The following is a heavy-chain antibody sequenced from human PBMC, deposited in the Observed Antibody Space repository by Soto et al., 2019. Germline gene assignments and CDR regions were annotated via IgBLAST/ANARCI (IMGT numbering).Heavy chain of an antibody. J-gene: IGHJ6*02. CDR3: ARDRGYSSSWYYYYYGMDV. CDR1: GFTFSSYG. V-gene: IGHV3-33*01. Sequence: GGSLRLSCAASGFTFSSYGMHWVRQAPGKGLEWVAVIWYDGSNKYYADSVKGRFTISRDNSKNTLYLQMNSLRAEDTAVYYCARDRGYSSSWYYYYYGMDVWGQGTTVTVSS. CDR2: IWYDGSNK. D-gene: IGHD6-13*01.